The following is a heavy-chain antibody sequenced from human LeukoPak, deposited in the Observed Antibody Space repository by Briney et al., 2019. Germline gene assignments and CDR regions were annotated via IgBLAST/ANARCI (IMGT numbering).Heavy chain of an antibody. J-gene: IGHJ6*03. CDR3: ARVWKGCSSTSCYAYYYYYMDV. CDR2: ISSSGSTI. Sequence: GGSLRLSCAASGFTFSDYYMSWIRQAPGKGLEWVSYISSSGSTIYYADSVKVRFTISRDNAKNSLYLQMNSLRAEDTAVYYCARVWKGCSSTSCYAYYYYYMDVWGKGTTVTISS. V-gene: IGHV3-11*01. D-gene: IGHD2-2*01. CDR1: GFTFSDYY.